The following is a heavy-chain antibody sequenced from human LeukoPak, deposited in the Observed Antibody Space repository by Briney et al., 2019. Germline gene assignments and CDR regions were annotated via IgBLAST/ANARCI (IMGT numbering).Heavy chain of an antibody. CDR2: INPDGSGK. Sequence: GGSLRLSCEASGFTLSTYWMNWVRQVPGKGLDWVANINPDGSGKRYVDSVKGRFAIARDNADNSLSLQMNSLRAEDTAVYYCASWGAGGNSWGQGTLVTVSS. D-gene: IGHD3-16*01. CDR3: ASWGAGGNS. J-gene: IGHJ4*02. V-gene: IGHV3-7*01. CDR1: GFTLSTYW.